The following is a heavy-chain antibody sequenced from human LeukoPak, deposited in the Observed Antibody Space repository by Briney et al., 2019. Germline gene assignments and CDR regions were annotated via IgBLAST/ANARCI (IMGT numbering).Heavy chain of an antibody. CDR3: ARGYRLARYCSSTSCSNNWFDP. J-gene: IGHJ5*02. Sequence: SETLSLTCAVSGGSISSGGYSWSWIRQPPGKGLEWIGYIYHSGSTYYNPSLKSRVTISVDRSKNQFSLKLSSVTAADTAVSYCARGYRLARYCSSTSCSNNWFDPWGQGTLVTVSS. V-gene: IGHV4-30-2*01. CDR1: GGSISSGGYS. D-gene: IGHD2-2*01. CDR2: IYHSGST.